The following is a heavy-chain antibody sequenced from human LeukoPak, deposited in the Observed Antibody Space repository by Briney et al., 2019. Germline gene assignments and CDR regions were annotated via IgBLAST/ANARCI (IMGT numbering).Heavy chain of an antibody. CDR1: GGSFSGYY. CDR2: INHSGST. Sequence: SETLSLTCAVCGGSFSGYYWSWIRQPPGKGLEWIGEINHSGSTNYKLSLKSRVTISGDTSKNQFSLKLSSVTAADTAVYYCARVGPFITMVRVPYYFDYWGQGTLVTVSS. CDR3: ARVGPFITMVRVPYYFDY. J-gene: IGHJ4*02. D-gene: IGHD3-10*01. V-gene: IGHV4-34*01.